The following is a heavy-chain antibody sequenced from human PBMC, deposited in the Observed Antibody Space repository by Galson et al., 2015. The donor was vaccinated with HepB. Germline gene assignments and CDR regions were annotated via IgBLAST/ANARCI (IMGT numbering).Heavy chain of an antibody. D-gene: IGHD6-13*01. V-gene: IGHV1-69*13. Sequence: SVKVSCKASGGTFSSYAISWVRQAPGQGLEWMGGIIPIFGTANYAQKFQGRVTITADESTSTAYMELSSLRSEDTAVYYCAREYSAVGIAAAGSSSGWPLDYWGQGTLVTVSS. CDR3: AREYSAVGIAAAGSSSGWPLDY. CDR2: IIPIFGTA. CDR1: GGTFSSYA. J-gene: IGHJ4*02.